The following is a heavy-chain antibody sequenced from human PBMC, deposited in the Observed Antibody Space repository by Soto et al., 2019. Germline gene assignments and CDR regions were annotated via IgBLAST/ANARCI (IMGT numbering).Heavy chain of an antibody. CDR2: ITTAGDT. Sequence: EVQLVESGGGLVQPGGSLRLSCAASGFTFSNYDMHWVRQVTGKGLEWVSGITTAGDTYYAGSVKGRFTIAREKDKSAFELQLNSLRAGDTAGYYCARELHGGSYGMDVWGQGTTVTVSS. V-gene: IGHV3-13*01. J-gene: IGHJ6*02. CDR3: ARELHGGSYGMDV. CDR1: GFTFSNYD.